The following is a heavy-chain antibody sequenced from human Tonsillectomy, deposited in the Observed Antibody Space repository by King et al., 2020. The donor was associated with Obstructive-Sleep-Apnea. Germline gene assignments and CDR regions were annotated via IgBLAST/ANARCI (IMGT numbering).Heavy chain of an antibody. Sequence: VQLVESGGGVVQPGGSLRLSCSASGFIFSNYSMHWGLQASGQGVEWGAFIRYSGSIKNYADSVKGRFTISRDNSKNTLYLQMNSLRTEDTAVYYCAKDTSSVAYWGQGTLVTVSS. CDR1: GFIFSNYS. CDR3: AKDTSSVAY. V-gene: IGHV3-30*02. J-gene: IGHJ4*02. CDR2: IRYSGSIK. D-gene: IGHD1-1*01.